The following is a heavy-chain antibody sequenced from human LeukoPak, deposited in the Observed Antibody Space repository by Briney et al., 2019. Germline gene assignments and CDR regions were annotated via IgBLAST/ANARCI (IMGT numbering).Heavy chain of an antibody. Sequence: ASVKVSCKASGGTFSNYPISWVGQAPGQGLEWMGGIIPIFGTANYAQKFQGRVTITADESTSTAYMELCSLMTSDTTVDYCAAKSGDLYYLDYWGQGTLVTVSS. V-gene: IGHV1-69*01. J-gene: IGHJ4*02. D-gene: IGHD3-10*01. CDR1: GGTFSNYP. CDR2: IIPIFGTA. CDR3: AAKSGDLYYLDY.